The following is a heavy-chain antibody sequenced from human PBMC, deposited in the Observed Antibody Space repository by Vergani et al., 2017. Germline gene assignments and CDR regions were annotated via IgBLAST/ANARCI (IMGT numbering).Heavy chain of an antibody. D-gene: IGHD3-10*01. V-gene: IGHV4-38-2*02. CDR1: GYSISSGYY. CDR3: ARLWFGEAVWFDP. CDR2: IYHSGST. Sequence: QVQLQESGPGLVKPSETLSLTCTVSGYSISSGYYWGWIRQPPGKGLEWIGSIYHSGSTYYNPSLKSRVTISVDTSKNQFSLKLSSVTAADTAVYYCARLWFGEAVWFDPWGQGTLVTVSS. J-gene: IGHJ5*02.